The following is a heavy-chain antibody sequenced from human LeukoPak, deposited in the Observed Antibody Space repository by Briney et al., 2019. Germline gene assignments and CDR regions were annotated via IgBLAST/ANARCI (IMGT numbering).Heavy chain of an antibody. V-gene: IGHV1-2*02. CDR2: INPNSGGT. CDR3: ARSPPSCYTRRCGFGP. CDR1: GYTFTGYY. D-gene: IGHD2-2*02. J-gene: IGHJ5*02. Sequence: GASVKVSCKASGYTFTGYYMHWVRQAPGQGLEWMGWINPNSGGTNYAQKFQGRVTMTRDTSISTAYMELSRLRSDDTAVYYCARSPPSCYTRRCGFGPWGQGTLVTVSS.